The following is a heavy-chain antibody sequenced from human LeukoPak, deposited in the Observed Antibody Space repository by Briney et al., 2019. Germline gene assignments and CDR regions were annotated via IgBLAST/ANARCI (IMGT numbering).Heavy chain of an antibody. V-gene: IGHV4-59*01. J-gene: IGHJ6*03. Sequence: SETLSLTCTVSGGSISSYYWSWIRQPPGKGLEWIGYIYYSGSTNYNPSLKSRVTISVDTSKNQFSLKLSSVTAADTAVYYCARLRGECYYYYMDVWGKGTTVTISS. CDR2: IYYSGST. CDR1: GGSISSYY. D-gene: IGHD3-10*01. CDR3: ARLRGECYYYYMDV.